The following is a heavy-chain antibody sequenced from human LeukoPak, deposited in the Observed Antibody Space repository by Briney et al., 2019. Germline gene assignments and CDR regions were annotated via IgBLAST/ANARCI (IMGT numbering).Heavy chain of an antibody. D-gene: IGHD3-3*01. Sequence: GGSLRLSCAASGFTVSSNYMSWVRQAPGKGLEWVSVIYSGGSTYYADSVKGRFTISRDNSKNTLYLQMNSLRAEDTAVYYCARGMGTEQYYDFWSGYYTGYYYGMDVWGQGTTVTVSS. J-gene: IGHJ6*02. CDR3: ARGMGTEQYYDFWSGYYTGYYYGMDV. V-gene: IGHV3-53*01. CDR2: IYSGGST. CDR1: GFTVSSNY.